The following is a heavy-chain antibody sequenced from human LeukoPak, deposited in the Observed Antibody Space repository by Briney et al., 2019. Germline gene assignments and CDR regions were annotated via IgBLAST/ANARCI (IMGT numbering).Heavy chain of an antibody. D-gene: IGHD3-3*01. Sequence: QPGGSLRLSCAASGFIFSSYGMHWVRQAPGKGLEWVALIWYDGSKRSYADSVKGRFTISRDNSKNTLYLQMNSLRVEDTAVYYCVRDKGTEGLLPRGDWYFDLWGRGTLVTVSS. V-gene: IGHV3-33*01. CDR3: VRDKGTEGLLPRGDWYFDL. CDR1: GFIFSSYG. CDR2: IWYDGSKR. J-gene: IGHJ2*01.